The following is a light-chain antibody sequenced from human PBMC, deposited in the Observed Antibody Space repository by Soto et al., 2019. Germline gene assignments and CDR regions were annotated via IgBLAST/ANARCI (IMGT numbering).Light chain of an antibody. CDR1: QSSHTS. CDR2: DST. CDR3: QQRNVWPPIT. V-gene: IGKV3-11*01. Sequence: VLTQSPATLSLSPGERATLSCRASQSSHTSLAWYQQKSGKPPRLVIYDSTLRANGVPDRFGGSRSGTEFTLTINSLAPEAFAVYYCQQRNVWPPITFGQGTRLEI. J-gene: IGKJ5*01.